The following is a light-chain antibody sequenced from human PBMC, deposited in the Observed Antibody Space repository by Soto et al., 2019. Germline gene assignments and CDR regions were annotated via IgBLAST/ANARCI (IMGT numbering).Light chain of an antibody. CDR2: DAS. V-gene: IGKV3-11*01. CDR3: QQRSYGLT. Sequence: EIVLTQSPATLSLSPGETATLSCRASESVRSKYLAWYQQKPGQAPRLLIYDASNRATGIPARFSGIGSGTDFTLTISTLEPEDFAVYFCQQRSYGLTFGGGTKVEIK. J-gene: IGKJ4*01. CDR1: ESVRSKY.